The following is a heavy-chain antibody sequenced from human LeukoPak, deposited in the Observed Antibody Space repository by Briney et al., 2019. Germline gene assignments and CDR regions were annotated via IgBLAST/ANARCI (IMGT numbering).Heavy chain of an antibody. D-gene: IGHD3-9*01. Sequence: ASVKVSCKASGGTFSSYAISWVRQAPGQGLEWMGGIIPIFGTANYAQKFQGRVTITADESTSTAYMELSSLRSEDTAVYYCVRSLAKWGNFDISWFDPWGQGTLVTVSS. V-gene: IGHV1-69*13. CDR3: VRSLAKWGNFDISWFDP. J-gene: IGHJ5*02. CDR2: IIPIFGTA. CDR1: GGTFSSYA.